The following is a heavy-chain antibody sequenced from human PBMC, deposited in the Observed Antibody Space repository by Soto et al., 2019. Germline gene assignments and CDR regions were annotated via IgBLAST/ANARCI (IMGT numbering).Heavy chain of an antibody. Sequence: QVQLVESGGGVVQPGRSLRLSCAASGFTFSSYGMHWVRQAPGKGLEWVAVIWYDGSNKYYADSVKGRFTISRDNSKNTLYLQMNSLRAEDTAVYYCEREGPKGATIPLLVLGYFDYWGQGTLVTVSS. CDR2: IWYDGSNK. D-gene: IGHD5-12*01. CDR3: EREGPKGATIPLLVLGYFDY. CDR1: GFTFSSYG. V-gene: IGHV3-33*01. J-gene: IGHJ4*02.